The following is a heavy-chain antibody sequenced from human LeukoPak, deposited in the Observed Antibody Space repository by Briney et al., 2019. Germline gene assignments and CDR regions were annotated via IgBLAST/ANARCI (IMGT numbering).Heavy chain of an antibody. D-gene: IGHD3-22*01. V-gene: IGHV1-18*01. J-gene: IGHJ4*02. CDR3: ARESSTRYYYDSSGYYYPAF. Sequence: SVKVSCKASGYTFTSYGISWVRHAPGQGLEWMGWLSAYNGDTNYAQKFQGRVTMTTDTSTSTAYMELRSLRSDDTAVYYCARESSTRYYYDSSGYYYPAFWGQGTLVTVSS. CDR1: GYTFTSYG. CDR2: LSAYNGDT.